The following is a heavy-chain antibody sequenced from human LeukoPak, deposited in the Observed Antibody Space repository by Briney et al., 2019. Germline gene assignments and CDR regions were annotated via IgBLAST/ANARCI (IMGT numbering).Heavy chain of an antibody. CDR3: AAPDYDSATFDF. CDR1: GFSFSSYE. J-gene: IGHJ3*01. V-gene: IGHV3-48*03. Sequence: GESLRLSCAASGFSFSSYEMNWVRQAPGKGLEWLSYISSSGTPIYYADSVKGRLTISRDNAKNSLYLQMTSLRAEDTAVYYCAAPDYDSATFDFWGLGTMVTVSS. CDR2: ISSSGTPI. D-gene: IGHD3-22*01.